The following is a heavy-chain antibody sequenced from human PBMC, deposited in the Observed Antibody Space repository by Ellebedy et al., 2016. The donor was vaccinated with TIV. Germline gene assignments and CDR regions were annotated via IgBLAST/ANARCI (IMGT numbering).Heavy chain of an antibody. V-gene: IGHV3-64D*06. CDR2: ISGNGGTT. D-gene: IGHD6-19*01. CDR1: GFTFSLSG. CDR3: VKGLGFTSGWFPYFDF. J-gene: IGHJ4*02. Sequence: GESLKISCAASGFTFSLSGMHWVRQAPGKGLEYVSVISGNGGTTYFADSVQGRFTISRDNSKNTLYLQMSSLRSEDTAVYYCVKGLGFTSGWFPYFDFWGQGTLVTVSS.